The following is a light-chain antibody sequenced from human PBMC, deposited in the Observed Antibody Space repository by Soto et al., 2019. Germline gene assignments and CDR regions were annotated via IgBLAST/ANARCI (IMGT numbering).Light chain of an antibody. CDR3: MQGLETLT. CDR1: QSLLHRNGLHY. Sequence: DVVMTQAPLSLPVTPGEPAAISCRSSQSLLHRNGLHYLDWYVQKPGQSPQLLIYLGSYRASGVPDRFSGSGSGTDFTLKISRVEAEDVGVYYCMQGLETLTFGQGTRLEMK. J-gene: IGKJ5*01. V-gene: IGKV2-28*01. CDR2: LGS.